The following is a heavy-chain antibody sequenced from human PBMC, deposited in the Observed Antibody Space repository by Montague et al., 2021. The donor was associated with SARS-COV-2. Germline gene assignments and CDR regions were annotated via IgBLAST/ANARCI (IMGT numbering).Heavy chain of an antibody. CDR1: GGSISSYY. D-gene: IGHD1-7*01. Sequence: SETLSLTCTVSGGSISSYYWSWIRQPPGKGLEWIWYIYYSGSTNYNPSLKSRVTISVDTSKNQFSLKLSSVTAADTAAYYCSRAAGYNWNYGYNWFDPGGQGTLGTVSS. V-gene: IGHV4-59*01. CDR3: SRAAGYNWNYGYNWFDP. CDR2: IYYSGST. J-gene: IGHJ5*02.